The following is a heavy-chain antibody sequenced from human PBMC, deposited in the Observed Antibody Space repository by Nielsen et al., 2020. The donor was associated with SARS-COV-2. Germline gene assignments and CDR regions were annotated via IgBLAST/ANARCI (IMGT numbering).Heavy chain of an antibody. Sequence: GGSLRLSCAASGFSVSSHDMNWVRQAPGKGLQWVSLIYSDGSTKYADSVKGRFTISRDNSRNTLYLQMNSLRAEDTAVYYCARDVQSHYFDCWGQGTLVTVSS. CDR1: GFSVSSHD. J-gene: IGHJ4*02. D-gene: IGHD6-6*01. CDR3: ARDVQSHYFDC. CDR2: IYSDGST. V-gene: IGHV3-53*01.